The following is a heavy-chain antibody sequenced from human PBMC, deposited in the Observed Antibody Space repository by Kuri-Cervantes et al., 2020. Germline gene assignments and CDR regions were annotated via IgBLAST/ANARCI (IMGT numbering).Heavy chain of an antibody. V-gene: IGHV3-49*04. Sequence: GGFLRLSCAASGFTFSSYSMSWVRQAPGKGLEWVGFIRSKAYGGTTEYAASVKGRFTISRDDSKSIAYLQMNSLKTEDTAVYYCTRDLDDYYYYMDVWGKGTTVTVSS. CDR1: GFTFSSYS. D-gene: IGHD3/OR15-3a*01. CDR2: IRSKAYGGTT. J-gene: IGHJ6*03. CDR3: TRDLDDYYYYMDV.